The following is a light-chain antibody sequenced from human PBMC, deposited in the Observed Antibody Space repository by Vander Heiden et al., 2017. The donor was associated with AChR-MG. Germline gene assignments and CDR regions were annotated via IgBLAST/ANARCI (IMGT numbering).Light chain of an antibody. Sequence: QPVLTQSSSASASLGSSVKLTCTLSSGHSSYIIAWHQQQPGKAPRYLMKLEGSGSYNEGSGVPDRFSGSSSGAGHCLTISNLQSEDEADYYCETWDSNTRVFGGGTKLTVL. CDR2: LEGSGSY. J-gene: IGLJ3*02. CDR3: ETWDSNTRV. V-gene: IGLV4-60*03. CDR1: SGHSSYI.